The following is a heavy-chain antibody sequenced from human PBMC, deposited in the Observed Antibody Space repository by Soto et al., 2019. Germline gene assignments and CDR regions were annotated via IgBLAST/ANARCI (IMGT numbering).Heavy chain of an antibody. CDR3: AREIRSGYYRYWYFDL. CDR1: GYTFTIYH. Sequence: QVQLVQSGAEVKKPGASVKVSCTASGYTFTIYHLHWVRQAPGQGLEWMGWINPDSGGTKYAQKFQGGVTMTRDTSTSPVYMELSRLRSDDTAVYYCAREIRSGYYRYWYFDLWGRGTLVTVSS. J-gene: IGHJ2*01. V-gene: IGHV1-2*02. CDR2: INPDSGGT. D-gene: IGHD3-3*01.